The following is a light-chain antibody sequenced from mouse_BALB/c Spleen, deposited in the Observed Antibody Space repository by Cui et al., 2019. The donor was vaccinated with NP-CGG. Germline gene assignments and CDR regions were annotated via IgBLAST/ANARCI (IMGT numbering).Light chain of an antibody. Sequence: AVVTQESALTTSPGETVTLTCRLSTGAVTTSNYANWVQEKPDHLFTGLIGGTNNRAPGVPARFSGSLIGDKAALTITGAQTEDETRYFCALWYSNHWVFGGGTKLTVL. CDR1: TGAVTTSNY. CDR2: GTN. V-gene: IGLV1*01. CDR3: ALWYSNHWV. J-gene: IGLJ1*01.